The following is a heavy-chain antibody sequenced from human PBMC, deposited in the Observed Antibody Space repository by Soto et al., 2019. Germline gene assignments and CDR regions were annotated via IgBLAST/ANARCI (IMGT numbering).Heavy chain of an antibody. CDR1: GFTFNNYA. CDR2: ISVSGANT. D-gene: IGHD3-9*01. CDR3: AKDLGLGVIAGYPHDC. V-gene: IGHV3-23*01. Sequence: GGSLRLSCAASGFTFNNYAMSWVRQAPGKGLGWVSTISVSGANTYYADSVKGRFTISRDDSKNTLYLQMNSLGAEDTAVYYCAKDLGLGVIAGYPHDCWGQGTLVTVSS. J-gene: IGHJ4*02.